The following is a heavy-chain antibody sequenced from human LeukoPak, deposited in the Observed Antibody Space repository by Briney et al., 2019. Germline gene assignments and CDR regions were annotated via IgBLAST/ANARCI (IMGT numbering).Heavy chain of an antibody. J-gene: IGHJ4*02. Sequence: SETLSLTCTVFGDSVTGYYLNWVRQPPGKGLEWIGHIYKIGTTNYNPSLKSRLTISADTSKNQFALKLRSVTAADTAVYYCVIGVGWQPDYWGQGALVTVSS. D-gene: IGHD2-15*01. CDR2: IYKIGTT. CDR1: GDSVTGYY. V-gene: IGHV4-59*02. CDR3: VIGVGWQPDY.